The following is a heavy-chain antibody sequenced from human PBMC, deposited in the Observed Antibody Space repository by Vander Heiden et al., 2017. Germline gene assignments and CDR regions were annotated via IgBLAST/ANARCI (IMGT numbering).Heavy chain of an antibody. CDR1: GVTFHNNV. Sequence: EVQLLESGGGLVQPGGSLRLSCAASGVTFHNNVMTWVRQTPGKGLEWVSDISGSGDRTHYADSVKGRFIISRDNSKNTLSLQMNSLRTEDTAVYYCAKDIHSSGWYYFDNWGQGTLVTVSS. J-gene: IGHJ4*02. CDR2: ISGSGDRT. D-gene: IGHD6-19*01. CDR3: AKDIHSSGWYYFDN. V-gene: IGHV3-23*01.